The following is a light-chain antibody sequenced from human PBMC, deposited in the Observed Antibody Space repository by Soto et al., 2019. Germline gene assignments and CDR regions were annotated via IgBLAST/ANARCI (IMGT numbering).Light chain of an antibody. CDR2: GAS. J-gene: IGKJ1*01. V-gene: IGKV3-15*01. CDR3: QQYNNWPPWT. CDR1: QSVGSN. Sequence: EIVMTQNHATLSLSPGERVTLSCRARQSVGSNLAWYQQKPGQAPRLLIYGASTRATGIPARFSGSGSETEFTLTISSLQAEDSAVYFCQQYNNWPPWTFGQGTIVAI.